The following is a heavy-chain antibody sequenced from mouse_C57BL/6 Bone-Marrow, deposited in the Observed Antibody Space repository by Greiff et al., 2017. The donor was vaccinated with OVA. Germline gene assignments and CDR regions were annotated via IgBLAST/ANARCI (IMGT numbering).Heavy chain of an antibody. CDR1: GFTFSDYG. CDR2: ISSGSSTI. J-gene: IGHJ4*01. V-gene: IGHV5-17*01. D-gene: IGHD2-4*01. CDR3: AKGGLRRNYYAMDY. Sequence: DVMLVESGGGLVKPGGSLKLSCAASGFTFSDYGMHWVRQAPEKGLEWVAYISSGSSTIYYADTVKGRFTISRDNAKNTLFLQMTSLRSEDTAMYYCAKGGLRRNYYAMDYWGQGTSVTVSS.